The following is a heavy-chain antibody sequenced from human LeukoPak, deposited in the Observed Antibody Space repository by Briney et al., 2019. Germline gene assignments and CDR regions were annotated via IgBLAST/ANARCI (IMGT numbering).Heavy chain of an antibody. D-gene: IGHD6-6*01. V-gene: IGHV3-53*01. CDR3: ARDPFYSSSQGGMDV. Sequence: GGSLRLSCAASGLTVSSNYMSWVRQAPGKGLEWVSVIYSGGSTYYADSVKGRFTISRDNSKNTLYLQMNSLRAEDTAVYYCARDPFYSSSQGGMDVWGQGTTVTVSS. CDR2: IYSGGST. J-gene: IGHJ6*02. CDR1: GLTVSSNY.